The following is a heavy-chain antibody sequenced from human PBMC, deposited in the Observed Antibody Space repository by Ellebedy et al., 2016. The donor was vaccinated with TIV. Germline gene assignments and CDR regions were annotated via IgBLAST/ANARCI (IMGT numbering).Heavy chain of an antibody. V-gene: IGHV3-23*01. CDR2: ISGSGGST. J-gene: IGHJ4*02. CDR1: GFTFSSYA. CDR3: ARSSLLWFGELLSGFDY. D-gene: IGHD3-10*01. Sequence: GESLKISCAASGFTFSSYAMSWVRQAPGKGLEWVSAISGSGGSTYYADSVKGRFTISRDNSKNTLYLQMNSLRAEDTAVYYCARSSLLWFGELLSGFDYWGQGTLVTVSS.